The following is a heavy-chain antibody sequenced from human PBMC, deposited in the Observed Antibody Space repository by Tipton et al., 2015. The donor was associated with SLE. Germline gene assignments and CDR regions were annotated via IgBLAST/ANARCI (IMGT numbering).Heavy chain of an antibody. Sequence: GSLRLSCAASGFTFDDYAMHWVRQAPGKGLEWVALITCDGSDTYYADSVAGRFAVSRDNSRNSLFLQMNSLTVEDSGIYYCAKDMDTTGCPDFWGPGTLVTVSS. V-gene: IGHV3-43D*03. J-gene: IGHJ4*02. CDR1: GFTFDDYA. CDR3: AKDMDTTGCPDF. CDR2: ITCDGSDT. D-gene: IGHD6-19*01.